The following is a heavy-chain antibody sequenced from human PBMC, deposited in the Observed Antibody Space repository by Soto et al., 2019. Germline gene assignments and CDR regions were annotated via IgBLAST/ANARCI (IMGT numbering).Heavy chain of an antibody. CDR3: VRDRALDSSGHWFDT. CDR2: IYHIGSP. D-gene: IGHD3-22*01. V-gene: IGHV4-31*02. Sequence: LSLTCTVSGRPVSSGGYYWTWIRQHPGRGLEWIGYIYHIGSPYYNPSLENRVTISLDTSKNQFSLNLTSVTAADTAIYYCVRDRALDSSGHWFDTWGQGTRVTVS. J-gene: IGHJ5*02. CDR1: GRPVSSGGYY.